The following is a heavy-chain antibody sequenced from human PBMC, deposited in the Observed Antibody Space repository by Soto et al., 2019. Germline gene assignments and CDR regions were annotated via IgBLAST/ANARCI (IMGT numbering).Heavy chain of an antibody. D-gene: IGHD2-15*01. Sequence: QVQLVQSGAEVKKPGASVKVSCKASGYTITSYDINWVRQATGQGLEWMGWMNPNSGNTGYAQKFQGRVTMTRNTXIXTXYMELRSLRSEDTAVYYWARWAATGGTNYYYYGMDVWGQGTTVTVSS. CDR3: ARWAATGGTNYYYYGMDV. CDR2: MNPNSGNT. J-gene: IGHJ6*02. V-gene: IGHV1-8*01. CDR1: GYTITSYD.